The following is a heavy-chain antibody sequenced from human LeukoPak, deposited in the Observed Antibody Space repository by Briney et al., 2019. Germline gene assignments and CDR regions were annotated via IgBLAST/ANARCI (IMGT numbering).Heavy chain of an antibody. J-gene: IGHJ6*02. V-gene: IGHV3-74*01. CDR3: AGTSSGPERRGMDV. D-gene: IGHD6-19*01. CDR1: GFTFSSHL. CDR2: ISSDGTYT. Sequence: GGSLRLSCAASGFTFSSHLMHWVRQAPGKGLVWVSRISSDGTYTNYADSVRGRFTISRDNAKNTLYLQMNSLRAEDTGVYYCAGTSSGPERRGMDVWGQGTTVTVSS.